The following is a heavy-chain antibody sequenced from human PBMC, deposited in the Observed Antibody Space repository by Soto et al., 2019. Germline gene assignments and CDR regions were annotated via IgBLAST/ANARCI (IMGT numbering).Heavy chain of an antibody. J-gene: IGHJ1*01. Sequence: QVQLEQSGAEVKKPGASVKVSCKASGYIFTAYSMHWVRRAPGQGLQWMGVVNPSGGSTNYAQNFQGRITLTGDTSSNTFYMDLSSLTSEDTAVYYCARDENCSDGICYSEYFQRWGQGTLVTVSS. D-gene: IGHD2-15*01. CDR1: GYIFTAYS. V-gene: IGHV1-46*01. CDR3: ARDENCSDGICYSEYFQR. CDR2: VNPSGGST.